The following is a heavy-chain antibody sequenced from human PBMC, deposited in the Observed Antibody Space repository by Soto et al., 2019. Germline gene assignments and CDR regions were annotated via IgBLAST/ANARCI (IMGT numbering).Heavy chain of an antibody. D-gene: IGHD6-19*01. CDR3: ARHSYSSGWYWFDP. CDR2: IHYSGST. J-gene: IGHJ5*02. Sequence: SETLSLTCTVSGGSISSNIYCWGWIRQPPGKGLEWIGNIHYSGSTYYDSSLKSRVTISVDTSKNQFSLKLSSVTAADTAVYYCARHSYSSGWYWFDPWGQGTLVTVSS. V-gene: IGHV4-39*01. CDR1: GGSISSNIYC.